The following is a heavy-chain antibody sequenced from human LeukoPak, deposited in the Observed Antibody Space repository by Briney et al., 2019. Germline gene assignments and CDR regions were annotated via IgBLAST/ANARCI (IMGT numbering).Heavy chain of an antibody. J-gene: IGHJ3*02. Sequence: GGSLRLSCAASGFTFSTYWMSWVRLAPGKGLEWVANIKQDGSEKYYVDSVKGRFTISRDNAKKSLYLQMNSLRAEDTAVYYCARAGFWSDVDAFDIWGQGTMVTVSS. CDR1: GFTFSTYW. CDR3: ARAGFWSDVDAFDI. CDR2: IKQDGSEK. V-gene: IGHV3-7*01. D-gene: IGHD3-3*01.